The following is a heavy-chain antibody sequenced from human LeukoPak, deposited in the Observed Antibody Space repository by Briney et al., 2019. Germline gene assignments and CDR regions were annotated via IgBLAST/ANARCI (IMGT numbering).Heavy chain of an antibody. D-gene: IGHD3-22*01. Sequence: ASVKVSCKTSGYTFTSYGMHWVRQAPGQSLEWMGWINGGNGNTKYSEKFQGRDTIIRDTSASTAYMELSSLRSEDTAVYYCARVPLHDDSGHYYPHWGQGTLVTVSS. V-gene: IGHV1-3*01. CDR2: INGGNGNT. CDR3: ARVPLHDDSGHYYPH. J-gene: IGHJ1*01. CDR1: GYTFTSYG.